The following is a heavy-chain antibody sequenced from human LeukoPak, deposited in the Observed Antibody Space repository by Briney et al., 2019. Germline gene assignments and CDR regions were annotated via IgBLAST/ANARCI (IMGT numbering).Heavy chain of an antibody. CDR3: AKITKATTPNY. D-gene: IGHD4-17*01. Sequence: GGSLRLSCAASGFTVSSNYMSWVRQAPGKGLEWVSVIYSGGSTYYADSVKGRFSISRDNSKNTVYLQMSDLRAEDTAVYYCAKITKATTPNYWGQGTLVTVSS. J-gene: IGHJ4*02. CDR2: IYSGGST. V-gene: IGHV3-53*01. CDR1: GFTVSSNY.